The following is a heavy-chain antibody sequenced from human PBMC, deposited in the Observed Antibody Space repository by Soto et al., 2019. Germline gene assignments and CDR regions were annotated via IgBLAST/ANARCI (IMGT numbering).Heavy chain of an antibody. Sequence: LRLSCAASGSTFSSYSMNWVRQAPGKGLEWVSYISSSSSTIYYADSVKGRFTISRDNAKNSLYLQMNSLRDEDTAVYYCARDTSGYSGYDPDLYYYGMDVWGQGTTVTVSS. CDR1: GSTFSSYS. CDR3: ARDTSGYSGYDPDLYYYGMDV. V-gene: IGHV3-48*02. J-gene: IGHJ6*02. D-gene: IGHD5-12*01. CDR2: ISSSSSTI.